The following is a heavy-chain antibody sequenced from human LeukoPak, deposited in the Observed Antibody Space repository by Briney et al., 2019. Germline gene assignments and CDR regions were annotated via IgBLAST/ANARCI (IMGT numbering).Heavy chain of an antibody. CDR3: ASLYCSSTSCYSFDP. D-gene: IGHD2-2*01. V-gene: IGHV4-31*03. CDR2: IYYSGST. CDR1: GGSISSGGYY. Sequence: SETLSLTCTVSGGSISSGGYYWSWIRQHPGKGLEWIGYIYYSGSTYYNPSLKSRVTISVDTPKNQFSLKLSSVTAADTAVYYCASLYCSSTSCYSFDPWGQGTLVTVSS. J-gene: IGHJ5*02.